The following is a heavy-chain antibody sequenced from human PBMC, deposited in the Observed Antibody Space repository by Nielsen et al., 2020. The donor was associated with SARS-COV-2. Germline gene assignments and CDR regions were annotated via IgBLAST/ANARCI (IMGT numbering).Heavy chain of an antibody. CDR2: IYSGGST. V-gene: IGHV3-53*01. D-gene: IGHD5-18*01. Sequence: GGSLRLSCAASGFTVSSNYMSWVRQAPGKGLEWVSVIYSGGSTYYADSVKGRFTISRDNSKNTLYLQMNSLRAEDTAVYYCAKLPGRGRGYSYGDVGYWGQGTLVTVSS. CDR3: AKLPGRGRGYSYGDVGY. J-gene: IGHJ4*02. CDR1: GFTVSSNY.